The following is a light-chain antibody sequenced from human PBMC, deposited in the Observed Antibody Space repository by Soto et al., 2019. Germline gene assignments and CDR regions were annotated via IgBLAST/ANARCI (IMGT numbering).Light chain of an antibody. CDR3: QQYNNWPRM. CDR1: QSGSTN. Sequence: EIVMTQSPATLYVSPGERATLSCRATQSGSTNLAWYHQTPGQAPRLRIYGASTMATGIPARFSGSGSVTEFTLTISSLQSEDFAVYYCQQYNNWPRMFGQGTQVQIK. J-gene: IGKJ1*01. CDR2: GAS. V-gene: IGKV3-15*01.